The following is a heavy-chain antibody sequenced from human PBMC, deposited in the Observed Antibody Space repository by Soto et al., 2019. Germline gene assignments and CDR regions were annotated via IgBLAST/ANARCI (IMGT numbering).Heavy chain of an antibody. CDR2: ISYDGSNK. J-gene: IGHJ6*02. Sequence: GGSLRLSCAASGFTFRIYAMHWVRQAPGKGLEWVAVISYDGSNKYYADSVKGRFTISRDNSKNTLYLQMNSVRAEDTAVYYCARDGRHITGTTPALGPLDVWGQGTTVTVSS. V-gene: IGHV3-30-3*01. CDR1: GFTFRIYA. CDR3: ARDGRHITGTTPALGPLDV. D-gene: IGHD1-7*01.